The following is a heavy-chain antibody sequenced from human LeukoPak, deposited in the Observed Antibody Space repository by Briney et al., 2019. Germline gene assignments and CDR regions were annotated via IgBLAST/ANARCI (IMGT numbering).Heavy chain of an antibody. Sequence: SGPTLVKPTQTLTLTCSFSGCSLSSSGMGVGWIRQPPGKALEWLALIYWDDDKRYSPSLKSRLTIAQDTSKNEVVLTMTNVDPVDTATYYCAHAYCGRSSCHPYFYYNMDVWGKGTTVTVSS. J-gene: IGHJ6*03. CDR3: AHAYCGRSSCHPYFYYNMDV. D-gene: IGHD2-21*01. CDR2: IYWDDDK. V-gene: IGHV2-5*02. CDR1: GCSLSSSGMG.